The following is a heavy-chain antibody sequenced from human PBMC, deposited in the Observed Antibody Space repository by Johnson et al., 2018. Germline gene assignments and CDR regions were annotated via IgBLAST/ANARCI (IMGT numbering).Heavy chain of an antibody. CDR1: GFTFSSYW. J-gene: IGHJ3*02. D-gene: IGHD6-6*01. V-gene: IGHV3-74*01. Sequence: VQLQESGGGLVQPGGSLRLSCAASGFTFSSYWMHWVRQAPGKGLVWVSRLNSDGSTTNYADSVKGRFTISRDNAKNTLYLQMNSLRAEDTAVYYCAELSSATFDIWGQGTVVTVSS. CDR3: AELSSATFDI. CDR2: LNSDGSTT.